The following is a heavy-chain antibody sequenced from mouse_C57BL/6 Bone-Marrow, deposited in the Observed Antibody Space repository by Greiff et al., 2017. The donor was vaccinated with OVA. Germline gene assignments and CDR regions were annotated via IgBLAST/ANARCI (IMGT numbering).Heavy chain of an antibody. CDR2: ISDGGSYT. J-gene: IGHJ2*01. Sequence: EVHLVESGGGLVKPGGSLKLSCAASGFTFSSYAMSWVRQTPEKRLEWVATISDGGSYTYYPDNVKGRFTISRDNAKNNLYLQMSHLKSEDTAMYYCARALSDYWGQGTTLTVSS. CDR1: GFTFSSYA. V-gene: IGHV5-4*01. CDR3: ARALSDY.